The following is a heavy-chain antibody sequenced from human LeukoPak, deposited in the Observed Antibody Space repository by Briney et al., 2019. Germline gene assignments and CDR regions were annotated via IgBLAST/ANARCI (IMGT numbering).Heavy chain of an antibody. D-gene: IGHD5-18*01. J-gene: IGHJ4*02. CDR2: IWYDGSNK. CDR1: EFTFSSYG. V-gene: IGHV3-33*08. CDR3: ARVGYSYALRGYFDY. Sequence: PGGSLRLSCAASEFTFSSYGMHWVRQAPGKGLEWVAVIWYDGSNKYYADSVKGRFTISRDNSKNTLYLQMNSLRAEDTAVYYCARVGYSYALRGYFDYWGQGTLVTVSS.